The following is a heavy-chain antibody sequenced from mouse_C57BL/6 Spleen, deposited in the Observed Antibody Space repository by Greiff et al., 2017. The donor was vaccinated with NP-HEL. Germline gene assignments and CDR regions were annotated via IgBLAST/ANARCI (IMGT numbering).Heavy chain of an antibody. D-gene: IGHD2-5*01. CDR2: INPNNGGT. Sequence: VQLQQSGPELVKPGASVKMSCKASGYTFTDYNMHWVKQSHGKSLEWIGYINPNNGGTSYNQKFKGKATLTVNKSSSTAYMALRSLTSEDAAVYDCAREEYSNYRYAMDDWGQGTSVTVSS. V-gene: IGHV1-22*01. CDR1: GYTFTDYN. CDR3: AREEYSNYRYAMDD. J-gene: IGHJ4*01.